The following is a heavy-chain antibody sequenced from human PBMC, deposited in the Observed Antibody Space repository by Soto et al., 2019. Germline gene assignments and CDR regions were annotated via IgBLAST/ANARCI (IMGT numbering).Heavy chain of an antibody. V-gene: IGHV4-34*01. CDR3: ARAGVPIAEAGTPRYFAF. J-gene: IGHJ4*02. CDR1: GESCSGYY. CDR2: INHSGST. Sequence: SETLSLTCAVYGESCSGYYWCWIRQPPGKGLECIGEINHSGSTNYNPSLKSRVTISVDTSKNQFSLKLSSVTAADTAVYYCARAGVPIAEAGTPRYFAFWGQRSLVTGSA. D-gene: IGHD6-19*01.